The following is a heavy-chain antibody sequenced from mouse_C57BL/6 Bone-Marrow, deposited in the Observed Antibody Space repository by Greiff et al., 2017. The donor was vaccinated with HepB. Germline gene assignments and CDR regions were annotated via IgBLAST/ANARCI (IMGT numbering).Heavy chain of an antibody. J-gene: IGHJ3*01. CDR2: IDPSDSYT. CDR3: ARGRVRRLFAY. Sequence: QVQLQQPGAELVKPGASVKLSCKASGYTFTSYWMQWVKQRPGQGLEWIGEIDPSDSYTNYNQRFTGKATLTVDTSSSTAYMQLRSLTSEDSAVYYCARGRVRRLFAYWGQGTLVTVSA. D-gene: IGHD2-1*01. CDR1: GYTFTSYW. V-gene: IGHV1-50*01.